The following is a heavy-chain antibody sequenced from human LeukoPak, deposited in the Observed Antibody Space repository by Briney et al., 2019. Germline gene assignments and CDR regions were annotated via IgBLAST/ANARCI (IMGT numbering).Heavy chain of an antibody. D-gene: IGHD3-22*01. V-gene: IGHV3-64*01. Sequence: GGSLRLSCAASGFIFSTYAMLWIRQAPGKGLEYVSSISGNGGNTYYANSVKGRFTISRDNSKNTLYLQMGSLRTEDMAVYYCARDHYYDSSAYYAPGGYWGQGTLVTVSS. CDR2: ISGNGGNT. CDR3: ARDHYYDSSAYYAPGGY. CDR1: GFIFSTYA. J-gene: IGHJ4*02.